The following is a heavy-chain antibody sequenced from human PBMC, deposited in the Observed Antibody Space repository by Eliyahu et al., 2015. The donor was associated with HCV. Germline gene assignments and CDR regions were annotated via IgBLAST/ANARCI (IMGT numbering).Heavy chain of an antibody. V-gene: IGHV3-23*04. Sequence: EVQLVESGGGLIQPGGSLRLSCAASGFPFNNYAMSWVRQAPGKGLEWVSSISGSGDSTYYADSVKGRFTISRDNSKDTLYLQMNSLRAEDTAVYYCAKGRGSGSTSCYNYWGQGTLVTVSS. J-gene: IGHJ4*02. CDR3: AKGRGSGSTSCYNY. CDR2: ISGSGDST. CDR1: GFPFNNYA. D-gene: IGHD2-2*02.